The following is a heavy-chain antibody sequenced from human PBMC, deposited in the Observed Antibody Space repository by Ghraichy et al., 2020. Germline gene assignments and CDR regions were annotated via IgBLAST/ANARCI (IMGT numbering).Heavy chain of an antibody. CDR1: GYTFTSYA. CDR2: INAGNGNT. J-gene: IGHJ3*02. V-gene: IGHV1-3*01. CDR3: ARAYHYYDSSGSNPWAFDI. D-gene: IGHD3-22*01. Sequence: ASVKVSCKASGYTFTSYAMHWVRQAPGQRLEWMGWINAGNGNTKYSQKFQGRVTITRDTSASTAYMELSSLRSEDTAVYYCARAYHYYDSSGSNPWAFDIWGQGTMVTVSS.